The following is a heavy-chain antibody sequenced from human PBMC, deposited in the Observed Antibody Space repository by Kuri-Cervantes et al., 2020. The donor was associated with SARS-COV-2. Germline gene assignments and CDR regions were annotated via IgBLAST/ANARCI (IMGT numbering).Heavy chain of an antibody. CDR1: GFTFSSYW. Sequence: GESLKISCAASGFTFSSYWMSWVRQAPGKGLEWVANIKQDGSERFYVDSVKGCFTISRDNAKNSLYPQMDSLRVEDTAVYYCARDADSSSWYAYWGQGALVTVSS. J-gene: IGHJ4*02. V-gene: IGHV3-7*01. CDR2: IKQDGSER. CDR3: ARDADSSSWYAY. D-gene: IGHD3-22*01.